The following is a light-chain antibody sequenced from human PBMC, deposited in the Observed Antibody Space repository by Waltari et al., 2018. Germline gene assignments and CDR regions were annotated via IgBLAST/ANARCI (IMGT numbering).Light chain of an antibody. CDR2: GAF. V-gene: IGKV1-16*02. CDR3: LQYQAYPLT. J-gene: IGKJ4*01. Sequence: DIQMTQSPSSLSASVCERVTITCRASQDITKYLAWFQQKPGRPPKSLIYGAFILQSGVSSNFSGSGSGTDFTLTITSLQPEDFGTYYCLQYQAYPLTVGGGTKVDIK. CDR1: QDITKY.